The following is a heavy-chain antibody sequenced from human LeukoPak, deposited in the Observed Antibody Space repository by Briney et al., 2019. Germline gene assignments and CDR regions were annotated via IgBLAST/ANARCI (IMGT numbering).Heavy chain of an antibody. CDR2: INPSGGST. V-gene: IGHV1-46*01. Sequence: GASVKVSCKASGYTFTGYYMHWVRQAPGQGLEWMGIINPSGGSTSYAQKFQGRVTMTRDTSTSTVYMELSSLRSEDTAVYYCARVWGSYRPFDYWGQGTLVTVSS. J-gene: IGHJ4*02. D-gene: IGHD3-16*02. CDR3: ARVWGSYRPFDY. CDR1: GYTFTGYY.